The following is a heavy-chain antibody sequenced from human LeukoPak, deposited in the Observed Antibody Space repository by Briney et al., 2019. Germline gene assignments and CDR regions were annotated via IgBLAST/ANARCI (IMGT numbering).Heavy chain of an antibody. CDR3: ARVEWELHWFDP. D-gene: IGHD1-26*01. CDR2: IYHSGST. CDR1: GGSISSGGYY. J-gene: IGHJ5*02. V-gene: IGHV4-30-2*01. Sequence: SQTLSLTCTVSGGSISSGGYYWSWIRQPPGKGLEWIGYIYHSGSTYYNPSLKSRVTISVDRSKNQFSLKLSSVTAADTAVYYCARVEWELHWFDPWAREPWSPSPQ.